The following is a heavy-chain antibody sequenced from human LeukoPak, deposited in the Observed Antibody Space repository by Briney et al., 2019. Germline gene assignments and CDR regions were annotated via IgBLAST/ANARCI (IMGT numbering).Heavy chain of an antibody. CDR2: ISSSSSYI. CDR1: GFTFSSYS. J-gene: IGHJ4*02. CDR3: VRDRGWFHFDL. D-gene: IGHD3-10*01. V-gene: IGHV3-21*06. Sequence: GGSLRLSCAASGFTFSSYSVSWVRQAPGKGLEWVSLISSSSSYIHYANSVEGRFTISRDNAKNSLYLQMNSLRAEDTAVYYCVRDRGWFHFDLWGQGTLVTVSS.